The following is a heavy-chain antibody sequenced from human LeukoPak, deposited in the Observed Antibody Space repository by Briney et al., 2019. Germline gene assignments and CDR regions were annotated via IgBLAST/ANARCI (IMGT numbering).Heavy chain of an antibody. CDR3: ATGPRDFWSDYENY. CDR1: GYTFTDYY. CDR2: VDPEDGET. J-gene: IGHJ4*02. D-gene: IGHD3-3*01. V-gene: IGHV1-69-2*01. Sequence: GASVKVSCKVSGYTFTDYYMHWVQQAPGKGLEWMGLVDPEDGETIYAEKFQGRVTITADTSTDTAYMELSSLRSEDTAVYYCATGPRDFWSDYENYWGQGTLVTVSS.